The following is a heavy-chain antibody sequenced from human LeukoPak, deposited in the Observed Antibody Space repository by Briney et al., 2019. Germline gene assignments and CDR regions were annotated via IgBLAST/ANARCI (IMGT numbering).Heavy chain of an antibody. D-gene: IGHD6-13*01. J-gene: IGHJ5*02. CDR3: ARPDGYSSSWVWFDP. Sequence: PGGSLRLSCAASGFTFSSYWMHWVRQAPGKGLVWVSRINSDGSSTSYADSVKGRFTISRDSAKNTLYLQMNSLRAEDTAVYYCARPDGYSSSWVWFDPWGQGTLVTVSS. CDR2: INSDGSST. CDR1: GFTFSSYW. V-gene: IGHV3-74*01.